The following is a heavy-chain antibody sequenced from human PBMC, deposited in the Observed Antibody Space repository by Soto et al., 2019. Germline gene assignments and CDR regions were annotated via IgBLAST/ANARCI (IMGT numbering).Heavy chain of an antibody. CDR1: GFTVSSNY. Sequence: EVQLVESGGGLIQPGGSLRLSCAASGFTVSSNYMSWVRQAPGKGLGWVSVIYSGGSTYYSDSVKGRFTISIDNSKNTLYLQMNSMRAEDSDVYYCARETVVVTDYYGMDVWGPGTTVTVSS. CDR3: ARETVVVTDYYGMDV. V-gene: IGHV3-53*01. J-gene: IGHJ6*02. CDR2: IYSGGST. D-gene: IGHD2-21*02.